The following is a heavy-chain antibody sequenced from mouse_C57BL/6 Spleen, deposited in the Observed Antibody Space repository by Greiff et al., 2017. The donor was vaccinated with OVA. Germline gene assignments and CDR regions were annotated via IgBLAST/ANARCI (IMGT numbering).Heavy chain of an antibody. D-gene: IGHD2-4*01. V-gene: IGHV2-3*01. CDR1: GFPLPSYG. CDR2: TWGDGST. CDR3: AKPGGDYDWFAY. Sequence: VQLQQSGPGLVAPSQSLSITCTASGFPLPSYGVSWVRQPPRKGLAWLGVTWGDGSTNAPPALISRLSISKDNSKSQVFVKLSRLQTDDAATYYCAKPGGDYDWFAYWGQGTLVTVSA. J-gene: IGHJ3*01.